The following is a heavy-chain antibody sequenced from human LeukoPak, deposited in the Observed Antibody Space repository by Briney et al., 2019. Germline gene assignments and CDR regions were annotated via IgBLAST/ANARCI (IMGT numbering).Heavy chain of an antibody. D-gene: IGHD2-2*02. V-gene: IGHV3-23*01. J-gene: IGHJ4*02. Sequence: PGGSLRLSCAASGFTFSSYAMSWVRQAPGKGLEWVSAISGSGGSTYYADSVKGRFTISRDNSKNTLYQQMNSLRAEDTAVYYCAKCWGYCSSTNCYTHKRHFDYWGQGTLVTVSS. CDR1: GFTFSSYA. CDR3: AKCWGYCSSTNCYTHKRHFDY. CDR2: ISGSGGST.